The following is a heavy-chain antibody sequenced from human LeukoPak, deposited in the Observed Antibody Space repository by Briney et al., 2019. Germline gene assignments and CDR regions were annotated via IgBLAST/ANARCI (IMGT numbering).Heavy chain of an antibody. V-gene: IGHV1-2*02. Sequence: GASVKVSCKASGYTFTGYYMHWVRQAPGQGLEWMGWINPNSGGTNYAQKFQGRVTMTRDTSISTAYMELSRLRSDDTAVYYCARERPSGWHPYYYYMDVWGKGTTVTVSS. CDR1: GYTFTGYY. D-gene: IGHD6-19*01. J-gene: IGHJ6*03. CDR2: INPNSGGT. CDR3: ARERPSGWHPYYYYMDV.